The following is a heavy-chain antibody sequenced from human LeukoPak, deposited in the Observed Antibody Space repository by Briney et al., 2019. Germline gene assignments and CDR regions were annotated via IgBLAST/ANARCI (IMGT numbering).Heavy chain of an antibody. D-gene: IGHD3-22*01. CDR2: MYYSESP. V-gene: IGHV4-59*08. J-gene: IGHJ4*02. CDR1: GASIRSYY. CDR3: ARSYDTNNRQRFDY. Sequence: PSETLSLTCTVSGASIRSYYWSWIRQSPGKGLEWIAYMYYSESPSYNPSLKSRVTMSGDTSRNQFSLKLNSVTAADKSVYYCARSYDTNNRQRFDYWGQGILVTVSP.